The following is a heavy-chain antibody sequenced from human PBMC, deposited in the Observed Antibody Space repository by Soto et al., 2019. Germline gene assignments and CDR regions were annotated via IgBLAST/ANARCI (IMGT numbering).Heavy chain of an antibody. CDR2: IHYSGST. J-gene: IGHJ5*02. CDR1: GGSISSANNY. D-gene: IGHD2-15*01. V-gene: IGHV4-31*03. Sequence: QVQLQESGPGLVKPSQTLYLTCTVSGGSISSANNYWSWIRQHPGKGLEWIGFIHYSGSTYYNPSLKSRFTISADTSKNQFSLKVSSVTAADTAVYYCARETGCSGGTCYFNNWFDPWGQGTLVTVSS. CDR3: ARETGCSGGTCYFNNWFDP.